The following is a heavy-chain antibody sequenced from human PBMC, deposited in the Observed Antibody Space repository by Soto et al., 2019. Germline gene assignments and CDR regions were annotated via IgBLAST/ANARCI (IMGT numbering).Heavy chain of an antibody. CDR2: VSHDGVNT. V-gene: IGHV3-64*02. D-gene: IGHD4-17*01. CDR1: GFSFSLST. CDR3: ARDDYGDYVFTY. Sequence: GESLKISCAASGFSFSLSTLHWVRQAPGKGLEYISAVSHDGVNTYYADSVEDRFTISRDNSKNTMYLQMGSLRPEDMAVYYCARDDYGDYVFTYWGRGTLVTVSS. J-gene: IGHJ4*02.